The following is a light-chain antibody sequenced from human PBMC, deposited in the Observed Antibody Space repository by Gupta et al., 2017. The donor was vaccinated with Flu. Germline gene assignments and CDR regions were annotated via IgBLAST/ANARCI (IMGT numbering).Light chain of an antibody. V-gene: IGLV2-14*01. Sequence: QSALTQPASVSGSPGQSITISCTGTSSDVGGYNYVSWYQQHPGKAPKLMVYEVSNRPAGVATRFSASKSGNTASLTISGREEEDEADYYYSSDTSSSILGFGTGTKVTVL. CDR2: EVS. CDR3: SSDTSSSILG. J-gene: IGLJ1*01. CDR1: SSDVGGYNY.